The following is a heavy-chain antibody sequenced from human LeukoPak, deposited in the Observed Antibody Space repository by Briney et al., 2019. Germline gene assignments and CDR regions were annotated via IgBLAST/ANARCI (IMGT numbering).Heavy chain of an antibody. CDR3: ARELAWGSSAFDI. D-gene: IGHD2-15*01. CDR2: ISYNGGST. V-gene: IGHV3-64*01. J-gene: IGHJ3*02. CDR1: GFAFSSYA. Sequence: GGSLRLSCAASGFAFSSYAMHWVRQAPGKGLEFASAISYNGGSTYYANSVKGRFTISRDNSKNTLYLQMGSLRAEDMAVYYCARELAWGSSAFDIWGQGTMVTVSS.